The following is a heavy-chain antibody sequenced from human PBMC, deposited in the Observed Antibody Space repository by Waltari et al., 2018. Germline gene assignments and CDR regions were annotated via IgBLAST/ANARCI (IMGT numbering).Heavy chain of an antibody. CDR2: IYWNDDK. V-gene: IGHV2-5*01. CDR1: GFSLSTSGVA. D-gene: IGHD3-10*01. Sequence: QITLKESGPTLVKPTQTLTLTCTFSGFSLSTSGVAVGWIRQPPGKALEWLALIYWNDDKRYSPSLKSRLAIPKDTSNPQVVLTMTNMDPVETATDYCVHGPMVQGEIGFDYWGQGTLVTVSS. J-gene: IGHJ4*02. CDR3: VHGPMVQGEIGFDY.